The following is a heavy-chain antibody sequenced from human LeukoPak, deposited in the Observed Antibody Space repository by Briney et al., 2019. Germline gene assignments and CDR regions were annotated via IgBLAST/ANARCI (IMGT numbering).Heavy chain of an antibody. J-gene: IGHJ4*02. CDR1: GLTFSGYA. CDR3: AKTNSGWPLAPNDY. Sequence: VGSLRLSCAASGLTFSGYAMTWVRQTPGKGLEWVSAISGSGSSTYYADSVKGRFTISRDNSKNTLYLQMNSLRAEDTAVYYCAKTNSGWPLAPNDYWGQGTLVTVSS. V-gene: IGHV3-23*01. CDR2: ISGSGSST. D-gene: IGHD6-19*01.